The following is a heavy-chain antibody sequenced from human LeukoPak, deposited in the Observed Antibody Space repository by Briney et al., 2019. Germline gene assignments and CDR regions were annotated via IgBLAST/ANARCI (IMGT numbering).Heavy chain of an antibody. J-gene: IGHJ4*02. CDR1: RFTFSSYA. D-gene: IGHD6-19*01. V-gene: IGHV3-23*01. CDR2: ISGSGGST. CDR3: AKDVAIAVAGIFDY. Sequence: GGSLRLSCAASRFTFSSYAMSWVRQAPGKGLEWVSAISGSGGSTYYADSVKGRFTISRDNSKNTLYLQMNSLRAEDTAVYYCAKDVAIAVAGIFDYWGQGTLVTVSS.